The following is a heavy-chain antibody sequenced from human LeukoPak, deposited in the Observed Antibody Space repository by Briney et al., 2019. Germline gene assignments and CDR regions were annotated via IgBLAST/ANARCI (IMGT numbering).Heavy chain of an antibody. Sequence: PSVKVSCKASGGTFSSYAISWVRQAPGQGLEWMGRIIPILGIANYAQKFQGRVTITADKSTSTAYMELSSLRSEDTAVYYCARDPLRGYSGPSNYGMDVWGQGTTVTVSS. J-gene: IGHJ6*02. CDR2: IIPILGIA. D-gene: IGHD5-12*01. CDR1: GGTFSSYA. V-gene: IGHV1-69*04. CDR3: ARDPLRGYSGPSNYGMDV.